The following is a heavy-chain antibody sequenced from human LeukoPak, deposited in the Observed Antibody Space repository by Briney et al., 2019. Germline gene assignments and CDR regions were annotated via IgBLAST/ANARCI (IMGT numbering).Heavy chain of an antibody. CDR3: ARARPSMVRGVNRNWFDP. Sequence: SETLSLTCAVYGGSFSGYYWGWIRQPPGKGLEWIGEINHSGSTNYNPSLKSRITISVDTSKNQFSLKLSSVTAADTAVYYCARARPSMVRGVNRNWFDPWGQGTLVTVSS. CDR1: GGSFSGYY. V-gene: IGHV4-34*01. D-gene: IGHD3-10*01. J-gene: IGHJ5*02. CDR2: INHSGST.